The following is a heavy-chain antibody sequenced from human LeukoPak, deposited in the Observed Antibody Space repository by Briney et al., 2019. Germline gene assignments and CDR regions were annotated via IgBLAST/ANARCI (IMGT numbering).Heavy chain of an antibody. V-gene: IGHV4-59*01. CDR3: ARAPTAVTGSAYYYGMDV. J-gene: IGHJ6*02. D-gene: IGHD6-19*01. CDR2: IHYNGNT. Sequence: SETLSLTCTVSGGSINNYYWSWIRQPPGKGLEWIGYIHYNGNTNFNPSLKSRVTISVDTSKNQFSLILVSVTAADTAVYYCARAPTAVTGSAYYYGMDVWGQGTTVT. CDR1: GGSINNYY.